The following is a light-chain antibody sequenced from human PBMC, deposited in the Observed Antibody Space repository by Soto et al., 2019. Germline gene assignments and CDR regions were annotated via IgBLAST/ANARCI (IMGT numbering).Light chain of an antibody. V-gene: IGLV2-14*03. CDR1: SSDIGRYNY. CDR2: EVS. Sequence: QSALTQPASVSGSPGQSITISCTGSSSDIGRYNYVSWYQQLPGKAPKLIIYEVSNRPSGVSNRFSGSKSGNTASLTISGLQADDEADYYCCSRASSITYVFGSGTKVTVL. CDR3: CSRASSITYV. J-gene: IGLJ1*01.